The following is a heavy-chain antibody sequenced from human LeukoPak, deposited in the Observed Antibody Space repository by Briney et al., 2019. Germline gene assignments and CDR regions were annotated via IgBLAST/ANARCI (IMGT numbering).Heavy chain of an antibody. Sequence: GGSLRLSCAASGFTFSSYAMSWVRQAPGKGLEWVSAISGSGGSTYYADSVKGRFTVSRDNSKNTLYLQMNSLRAEDTAVYYCVKGINSGTYYYFDFWGQGTLVTVSS. J-gene: IGHJ4*02. V-gene: IGHV3-23*01. CDR1: GFTFSSYA. CDR3: VKGINSGTYYYFDF. CDR2: ISGSGGST. D-gene: IGHD1-26*01.